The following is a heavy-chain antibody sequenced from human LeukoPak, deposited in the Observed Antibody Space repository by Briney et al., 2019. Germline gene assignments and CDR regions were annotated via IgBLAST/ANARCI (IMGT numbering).Heavy chain of an antibody. CDR3: ATDYYGSGSYYNYFDY. CDR1: GGSISSYY. V-gene: IGHV4-39*01. CDR2: IYYSGST. D-gene: IGHD3-10*01. Sequence: SETLSLTCTVSGGSISSYYWGWIRQPPGKGLEWIGSIYYSGSTYYNPSLKSRVTISVDTSKNQFSLKLSSVTAADTAVYYCATDYYGSGSYYNYFDYWGQGTLVTVSS. J-gene: IGHJ4*02.